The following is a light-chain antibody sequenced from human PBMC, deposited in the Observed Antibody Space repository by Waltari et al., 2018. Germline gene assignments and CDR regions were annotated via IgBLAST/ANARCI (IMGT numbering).Light chain of an antibody. V-gene: IGLV2-14*01. CDR1: SSDVGGYNY. CDR2: DVS. J-gene: IGLJ3*02. CDR3: SSYTSSSTRV. Sequence: QSALTQPASVSGSPGQSITISCTGTSSDVGGYNYVYWYQQHPGKAPKLRIYDVSKRPSGVSNRFSGSKSGNTASLTISGLQAEDEADYYCSSYTSSSTRVFGGGTKLTVL.